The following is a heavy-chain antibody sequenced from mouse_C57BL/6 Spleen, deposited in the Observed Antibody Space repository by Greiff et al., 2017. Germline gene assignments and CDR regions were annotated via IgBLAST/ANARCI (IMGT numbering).Heavy chain of an antibody. D-gene: IGHD1-1*01. CDR1: GFSFNTYA. CDR3: VSPSRGSSYDYYAMDY. J-gene: IGHJ4*01. V-gene: IGHV10-1*01. CDR2: IRSKSNNYAT. Sequence: GGGLVQPKGSLKLSCAASGFSFNTYAMNWVRQAPGKGLEWVARIRSKSNNYATYYADSVKDRFTISRDDSESMLYLQMNNLKTEDTAMYYCVSPSRGSSYDYYAMDYWGQGTSVTVSS.